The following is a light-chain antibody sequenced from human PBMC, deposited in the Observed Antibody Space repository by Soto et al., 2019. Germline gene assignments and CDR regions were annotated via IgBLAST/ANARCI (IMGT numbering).Light chain of an antibody. Sequence: EIVLTQSPGTLSLSPGERATLSSRASQSVSSSYLAWYQQKPGQAPRLLIYGASSRATGIPDRFSGSGSGTDFTLPISRLEPEDFAVYYCQQYGSSPYTFGQGTKLEIK. CDR2: GAS. CDR3: QQYGSSPYT. J-gene: IGKJ2*01. CDR1: QSVSSSY. V-gene: IGKV3-20*01.